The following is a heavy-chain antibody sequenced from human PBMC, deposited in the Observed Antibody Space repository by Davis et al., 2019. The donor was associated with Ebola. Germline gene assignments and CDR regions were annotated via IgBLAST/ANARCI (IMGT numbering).Heavy chain of an antibody. D-gene: IGHD3/OR15-3a*01. CDR1: GFTFSSYW. CDR2: INSDGSST. Sequence: GESLKISCAASGFTFSSYWMHWVRQAPGKGLVWVSRINSDGSSTSYADSVKGRFTISRDNSRNTLYLQMNSLRAEDTAVYYCASGDGRGRSYDMDVWGQGTTVTVSS. J-gene: IGHJ6*03. CDR3: ASGDGRGRSYDMDV. V-gene: IGHV3-74*01.